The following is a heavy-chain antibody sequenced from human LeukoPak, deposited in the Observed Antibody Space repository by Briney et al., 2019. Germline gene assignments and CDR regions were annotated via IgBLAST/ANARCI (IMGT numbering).Heavy chain of an antibody. V-gene: IGHV4-39*01. J-gene: IGHJ6*02. D-gene: IGHD3-3*01. Sequence: SDTLSLTCAVSGGSISSSSYSWGWIRQPQGKGLPWTGSISYSGSTSYNPSLKSRVTISVDTSKNQFSLKLSSVTAADTAVYYCARQGERITIFGVVPYYYYGMDVWGQGTTVTVSS. CDR1: GGSISSSSYS. CDR3: ARQGERITIFGVVPYYYYGMDV. CDR2: ISYSGST.